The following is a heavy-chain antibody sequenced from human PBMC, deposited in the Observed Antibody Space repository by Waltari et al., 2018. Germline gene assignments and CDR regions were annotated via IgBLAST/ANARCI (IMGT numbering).Heavy chain of an antibody. Sequence: QLQLQESGPGLVKPSETLSLTCTVSGGSIDSSHYYWGWIRQPPGKGLEWLGTIFYNGATKYKSSLKSRVSISRDTSKNQFSLRLSSITAADTAMYYCAREIRDIVVVPSPGGYWGQGTLVTVSS. CDR2: IFYNGAT. D-gene: IGHD2-2*01. CDR3: AREIRDIVVVPSPGGY. J-gene: IGHJ4*02. V-gene: IGHV4-39*07. CDR1: GGSIDSSHYY.